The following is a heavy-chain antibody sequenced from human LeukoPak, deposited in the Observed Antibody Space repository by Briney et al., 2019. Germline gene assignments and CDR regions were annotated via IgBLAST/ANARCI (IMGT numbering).Heavy chain of an antibody. J-gene: IGHJ5*02. D-gene: IGHD3-22*01. V-gene: IGHV3-43*01. CDR1: GFTFDDYN. CDR3: VKDNFYDSILSDP. Sequence: GGSLRLSCAASGFTFDDYNMIWVRQTPGKGLEWVSLITWDGGETFYADSVQGRFTISRDNTRDSLYLHMTSLKVEDTAFYYCVKDNFYDSILSDPWGQGTLVTVSS. CDR2: ITWDGGET.